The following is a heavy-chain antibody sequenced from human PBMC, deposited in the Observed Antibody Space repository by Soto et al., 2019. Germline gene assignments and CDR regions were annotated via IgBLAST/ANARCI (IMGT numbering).Heavy chain of an antibody. J-gene: IGHJ6*02. CDR1: GVSISSGYYY. CDR2: IYYSGST. Sequence: QVQLQESGPGLVKPSQTLSLTCTVSGVSISSGYYYWSWIRQHPGKGLEWIGYIYYSGSTYYNPSLKSRVTIAVDTSKNQFSLKLRSVTAADTDVYYCARDQDQPFLDVWGQGTAVTVSS. V-gene: IGHV4-31*03. CDR3: ARDQDQPFLDV.